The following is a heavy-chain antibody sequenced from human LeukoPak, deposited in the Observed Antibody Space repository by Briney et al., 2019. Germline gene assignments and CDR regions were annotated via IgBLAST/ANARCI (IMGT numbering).Heavy chain of an antibody. CDR1: GFTFSDAW. D-gene: IGHD6-25*01. CDR2: IKSKIDGGTI. J-gene: IGHJ4*02. Sequence: GGSLRLSCVGSGFTFSDAWISWVHQAPGKGLEWVGRIKSKIDGGTIDYAAPVKGRFTISRDDSRNTLYLQVNSLKTEDTAVYYCTTRRQDGCWGQGTLVTVS. CDR3: TTRRQDGC. V-gene: IGHV3-15*01.